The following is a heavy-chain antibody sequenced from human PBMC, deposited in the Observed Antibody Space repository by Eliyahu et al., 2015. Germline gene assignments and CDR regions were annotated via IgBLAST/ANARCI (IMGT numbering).Heavy chain of an antibody. CDR3: ARGPMRGWFDP. Sequence: QVQLQQWGAGLLKPSETLSLTCAVYGGSFSGYSWSWIRQPPGKGLEWIGEINHSGSSNYNPSLRSRVTTSLDTSKNQFSLKLSSVSAADTAVYYCARGPMRGWFDPWGQGTLVTVSS. CDR2: INHSGSS. CDR1: GGSFSGYS. J-gene: IGHJ5*02. V-gene: IGHV4-34*01.